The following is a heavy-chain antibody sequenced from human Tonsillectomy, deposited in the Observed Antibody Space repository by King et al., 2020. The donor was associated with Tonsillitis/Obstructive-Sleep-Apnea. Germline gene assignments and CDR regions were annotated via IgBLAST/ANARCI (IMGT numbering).Heavy chain of an antibody. J-gene: IGHJ4*02. V-gene: IGHV3-30*03. CDR2: ISTDGSKK. CDR1: GFPFSPFG. CDR3: ARYNYFDSGSHVDY. D-gene: IGHD3-10*01. Sequence: VQLVESGGGVVQPGRSLRLSCAASGFPFSPFGFHWVRQAPGKGLEWVAVISTDGSKKYYADSVKGRFTISRDNSQNTVSLQMNTLIPEDTALYYCARYNYFDSGSHVDYWGQGTLVTVSS.